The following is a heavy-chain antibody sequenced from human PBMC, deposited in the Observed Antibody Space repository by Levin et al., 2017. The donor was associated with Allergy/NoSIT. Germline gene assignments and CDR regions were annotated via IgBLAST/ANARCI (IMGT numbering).Heavy chain of an antibody. Sequence: SQTLSLTCTVSGGSISISYWSWIRQPPGKGLEWIGYIYYSGSTNYNPSLKSRVTISVDTSKNQLSLKLSSVTAADTAVYYCAREIEMGTIGNAFDIWGQGTMVTVSS. CDR3: AREIEMGTIGNAFDI. CDR2: IYYSGST. D-gene: IGHD5-24*01. CDR1: GGSISISY. J-gene: IGHJ3*02. V-gene: IGHV4-59*01.